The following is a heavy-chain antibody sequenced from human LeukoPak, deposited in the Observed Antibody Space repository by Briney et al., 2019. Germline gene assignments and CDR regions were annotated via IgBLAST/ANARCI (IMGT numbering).Heavy chain of an antibody. CDR1: GFSFSDYG. J-gene: IGHJ6*03. D-gene: IGHD3-3*01. CDR2: IRYNGDNK. Sequence: GGSLRLSCEASGFSFSDYGMHWVRQAPGKGLEWVAFIRYNGDNKYHADSVKGRFTVSRDNSQSTLYLQMNSLRVEDTAVYYCAKRVVIRSTDYFYYYIHVWGKGTTVTVSS. V-gene: IGHV3-30*02. CDR3: AKRVVIRSTDYFYYYIHV.